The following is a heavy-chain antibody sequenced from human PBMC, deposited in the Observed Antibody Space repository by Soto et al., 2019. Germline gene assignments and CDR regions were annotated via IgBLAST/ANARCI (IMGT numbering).Heavy chain of an antibody. Sequence: DVQLVESGGGLIQPGESLSLSCAAFGLTISGKKYVAWVRQAPVKGLEWVSALYDVDGSFYADSVTGRFTTSSDSSKTTVYLQMNDLRPDDTAVYYCATWHEREHAFDVWGQGTTVTISS. V-gene: IGHV3-53*01. CDR3: ATWHEREHAFDV. CDR2: LYDVDGS. D-gene: IGHD1-1*01. J-gene: IGHJ3*01. CDR1: GLTISGKKY.